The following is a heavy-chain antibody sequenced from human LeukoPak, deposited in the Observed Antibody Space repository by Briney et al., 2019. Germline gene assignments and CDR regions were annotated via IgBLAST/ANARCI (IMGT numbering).Heavy chain of an antibody. V-gene: IGHV4-39*07. CDR1: GDSISSSSYY. Sequence: SETLSLTCTVSGDSISSSSYYWGWIRQPPGKGLEWIGSIYYSGSTYYNPSLKSRVTTSVDMSKNQFSLKLRSVTAADTAVYYCARDHNQYYYGSGVSGGWFDPWGQGTLVTVSS. CDR2: IYYSGST. D-gene: IGHD3-10*01. CDR3: ARDHNQYYYGSGVSGGWFDP. J-gene: IGHJ5*02.